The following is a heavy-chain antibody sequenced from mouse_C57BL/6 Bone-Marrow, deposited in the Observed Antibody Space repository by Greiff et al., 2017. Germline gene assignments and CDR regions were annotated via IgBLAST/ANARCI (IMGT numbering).Heavy chain of an antibody. Sequence: VQLQQSGPELVKPGASVKISCKASGYTFTDYYMNWVKQSHGKSLEWIGDINPNNGGTSYNQKFKGKATLTVDKSSSTAYMELRSLTSEDSAVYYCARRRSNYEDYGGQGTTRTVSS. CDR1: GYTFTDYY. D-gene: IGHD2-5*01. V-gene: IGHV1-26*01. J-gene: IGHJ2*01. CDR2: INPNNGGT. CDR3: ARRRSNYEDY.